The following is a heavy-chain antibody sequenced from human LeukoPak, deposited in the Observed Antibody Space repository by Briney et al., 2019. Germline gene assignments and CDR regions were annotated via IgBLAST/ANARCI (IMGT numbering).Heavy chain of an antibody. CDR2: IIPILGIA. V-gene: IGHV1-69*04. CDR3: AREGSSGWSYYFDY. D-gene: IGHD6-19*01. J-gene: IGHJ4*02. Sequence: ASVNVSCKASGGTFSSYAISWVRQAPGQGLEWMGRIIPILGIANYAQKFQGRVTITADKSTSTAYMELSSLRSEDTAVYYCAREGSSGWSYYFDYWGQGTLVTVSS. CDR1: GGTFSSYA.